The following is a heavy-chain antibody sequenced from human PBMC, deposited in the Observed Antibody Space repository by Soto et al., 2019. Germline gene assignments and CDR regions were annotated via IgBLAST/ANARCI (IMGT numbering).Heavy chain of an antibody. V-gene: IGHV4-39*01. CDR3: ARQPINCSGGSCPISYFDY. Sequence: KSSETLSLTCTVSGGSISSSSYYWGWIRQPPGKGLEWIGSIYYSGSTYYNPSLKSRVTISVDTSKNQFSLKLSSVTAADTVVYYCARQPINCSGGSCPISYFDYWGQGTLVTVSS. D-gene: IGHD2-15*01. CDR1: GGSISSSSYY. CDR2: IYYSGST. J-gene: IGHJ4*02.